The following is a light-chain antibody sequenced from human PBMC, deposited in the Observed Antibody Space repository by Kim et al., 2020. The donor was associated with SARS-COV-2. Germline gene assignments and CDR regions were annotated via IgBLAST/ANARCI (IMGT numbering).Light chain of an antibody. CDR1: SSDVGGYTY. V-gene: IGLV2-11*01. Sequence: GKSVTISCTGTSSDVGGYTYVSWYQQHPGKAPKLMIYDVSKRPSGVPDRFSGSKSGNTASLTISGLQAEDEADYYCCSYAGSYTWVFGGGTQLTVL. CDR3: CSYAGSYTWV. J-gene: IGLJ3*02. CDR2: DVS.